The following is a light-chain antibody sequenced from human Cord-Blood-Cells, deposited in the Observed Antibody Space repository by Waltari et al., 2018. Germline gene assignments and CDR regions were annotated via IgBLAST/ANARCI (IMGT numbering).Light chain of an antibody. V-gene: IGLV2-23*01. J-gene: IGLJ3*02. CDR2: EGS. Sequence: QSALTQPASVSGSPGQSITISCTGTSSAVGRYNLVSWSQQHPGKAPKLMIYEGSKRPSGVSNRFSGSKSGNTASLTISGLQAEDEADYYCCSYAGSSTWVFGGGTKLTVL. CDR3: CSYAGSSTWV. CDR1: SSAVGRYNL.